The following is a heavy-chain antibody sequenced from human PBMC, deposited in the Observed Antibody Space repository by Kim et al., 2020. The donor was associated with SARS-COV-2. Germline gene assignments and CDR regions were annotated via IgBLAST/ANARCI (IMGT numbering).Heavy chain of an antibody. CDR2: INHSGST. J-gene: IGHJ6*02. D-gene: IGHD3-9*01. CDR1: GGSFSGYY. Sequence: SETLCLTCAVYGGSFSGYYWSWIRQPPGKGLEWIGEINHSGSTNYNPSLKSRVTISVDTSKNQFSLKLSSVTAADTAVYYCYFRDWFGMDVWGQGTTVTV. V-gene: IGHV4-34*01. CDR3: YFRDWFGMDV.